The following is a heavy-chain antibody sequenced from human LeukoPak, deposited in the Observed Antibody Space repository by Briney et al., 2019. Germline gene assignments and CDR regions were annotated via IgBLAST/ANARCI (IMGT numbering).Heavy chain of an antibody. Sequence: GGSLRLSCAASGFMFSNYAMSWVRQAPGKGLEWVSGTSASGGNTYYADSVKGRFTISRDNSKNTLYLQMNSLRAEDTAVYYCAKFPRVGVIPPTHDYWGQGTLVTVSS. J-gene: IGHJ4*02. CDR3: AKFPRVGVIPPTHDY. CDR1: GFMFSNYA. V-gene: IGHV3-23*01. D-gene: IGHD3-10*01. CDR2: TSASGGNT.